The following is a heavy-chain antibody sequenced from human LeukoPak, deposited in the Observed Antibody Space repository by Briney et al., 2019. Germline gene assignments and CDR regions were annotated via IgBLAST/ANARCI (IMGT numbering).Heavy chain of an antibody. CDR2: INVGGGIT. J-gene: IGHJ4*02. CDR1: GFTISSYA. V-gene: IGHV3-23*01. CDR3: AKDLSVWVITKYYFDY. Sequence: GGSLRLSCAAYGFTISSYAMSWVRQAPGKGLEWVSGINVGGGITYYADSVKGRFTISRDNSKNTLYLQMNSLRAEDTAVYYCAKDLSVWVITKYYFDYWGQGTLVTVSS. D-gene: IGHD3-22*01.